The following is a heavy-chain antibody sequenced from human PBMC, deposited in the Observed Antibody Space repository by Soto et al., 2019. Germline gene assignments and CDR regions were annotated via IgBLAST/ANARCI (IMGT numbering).Heavy chain of an antibody. D-gene: IGHD4-17*01. J-gene: IGHJ4*02. V-gene: IGHV4-31*03. Sequence: QVQLRESGPGLVKPSQTLSLTCTVSGGSISNDNYYWAWIRQHPGKGLEGIGYSYYGGSTYDNPSLKSRFSISVDTSKNQFSLQLSSVTAADTAVYYCVATTVTTISLDYWGQGTLVTVSS. CDR2: SYYGGST. CDR3: VATTVTTISLDY. CDR1: GGSISNDNYY.